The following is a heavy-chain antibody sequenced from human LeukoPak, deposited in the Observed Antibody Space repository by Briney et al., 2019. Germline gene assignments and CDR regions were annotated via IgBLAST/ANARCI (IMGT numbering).Heavy chain of an antibody. CDR3: TKDLGKAIAGAGTSGFDA. CDR1: GFRFDDYT. CDR2: INWDGGST. D-gene: IGHD6-13*01. J-gene: IGHJ4*01. V-gene: IGHV3-43*01. Sequence: GGSLRLTCAASGFRFDDYTMHWVRQPPGKGLEWVSLINWDGGSTYYGDSVKGRFTISRDTSKNALYLQMHSLRSEDTALYYCTKDLGKAIAGAGTSGFDAWGGGSLVTVSS.